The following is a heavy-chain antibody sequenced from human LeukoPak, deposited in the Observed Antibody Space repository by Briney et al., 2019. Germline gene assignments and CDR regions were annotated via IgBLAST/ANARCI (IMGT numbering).Heavy chain of an antibody. Sequence: SETLSLTCKVSDDVVSSATHYWGWIRQSPGKEVELIGSIDSRGTTYYNPSRKSRVTISVATSTNQFSLHLPSLAAADTAFYPCARVKIVVVTTPGGGYTDAWGKGTTVTVSS. D-gene: IGHD3-22*01. CDR2: IDSRGTT. CDR1: DDVVSSATHY. V-gene: IGHV4-39*07. CDR3: ARVKIVVVTTPGGGYTDA. J-gene: IGHJ6*03.